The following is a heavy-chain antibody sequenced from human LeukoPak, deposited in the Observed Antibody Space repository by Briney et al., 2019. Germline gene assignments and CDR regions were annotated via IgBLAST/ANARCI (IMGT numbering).Heavy chain of an antibody. J-gene: IGHJ6*02. CDR1: GFTFSSYS. D-gene: IGHD6-19*01. Sequence: PGGSLRLSCAASGFTFSSYSMNWVRQAPGKGLEWVSYISSSSSTIYYAASVKGRFTISRDNAKNSLYLQMNSLRAEDTAVYYCARAGPPQWLIPPYYYYGMDVWGQGTTVTVSS. CDR2: ISSSSSTI. CDR3: ARAGPPQWLIPPYYYYGMDV. V-gene: IGHV3-48*04.